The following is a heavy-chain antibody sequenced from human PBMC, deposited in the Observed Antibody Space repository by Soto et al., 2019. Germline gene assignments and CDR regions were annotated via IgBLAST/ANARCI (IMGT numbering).Heavy chain of an antibody. D-gene: IGHD2-2*01. CDR2: IIPIFGTA. Sequence: GDSVKASCKASGYTYTSYGISWVRQAPGQGLEWMGWIIPIFGTANYAQKFQGRVTMTTDESTSTAYMELSSLRSEDTAVYYCARAVGATYEDIVVVPAAPVYGMDVWGQGTTVTVSS. V-gene: IGHV1-69*05. J-gene: IGHJ6*02. CDR3: ARAVGATYEDIVVVPAAPVYGMDV. CDR1: GYTYTSYG.